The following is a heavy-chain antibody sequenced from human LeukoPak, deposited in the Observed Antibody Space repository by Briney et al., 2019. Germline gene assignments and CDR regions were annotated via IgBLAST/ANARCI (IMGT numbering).Heavy chain of an antibody. Sequence: GRSLRLSCAASGFTFSSYGMHWVRQAPGKGLEWVAVISYDGSNKYYADSVKGRLTISRDNSKNTLYLQMNSLRAEDTAVYYCAKSAEDGSGSYPLFDYWGQGTLVTVSS. CDR3: AKSAEDGSGSYPLFDY. J-gene: IGHJ4*02. V-gene: IGHV3-30*18. CDR2: ISYDGSNK. CDR1: GFTFSSYG. D-gene: IGHD3-10*01.